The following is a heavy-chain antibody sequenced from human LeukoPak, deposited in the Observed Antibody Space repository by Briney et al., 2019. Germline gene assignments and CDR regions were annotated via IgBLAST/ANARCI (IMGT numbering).Heavy chain of an antibody. V-gene: IGHV3-23*01. J-gene: IGHJ5*01. Sequence: GSLSLSCAASGFTFSSYAMNWVRQAPGKGLEWVSSGHSDGTAYYADSVKGRFTISRDNSKNTLSLQMNSLRAEDTAVYYCAKGSRIAARPTIWFDSWGQGTLVTVSS. D-gene: IGHD6-6*01. CDR1: GFTFSSYA. CDR3: AKGSRIAARPTIWFDS. CDR2: GHSDGTA.